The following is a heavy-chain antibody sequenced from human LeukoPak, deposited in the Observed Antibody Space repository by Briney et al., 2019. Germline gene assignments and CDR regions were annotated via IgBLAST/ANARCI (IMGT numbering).Heavy chain of an antibody. D-gene: IGHD3-10*01. CDR3: ARESLTPFKWLGELLYSPNFDY. V-gene: IGHV4-59*01. Sequence: SETLSLTCTVSGGSISSYYWGWIRQPPGKGLEWIGYIYYSGSTNYNPSLKSRVTISVDTSKNQFSLKLSSVTAADTAVYYCARESLTPFKWLGELLYSPNFDYWGQGTLVTASS. CDR1: GGSISSYY. J-gene: IGHJ4*02. CDR2: IYYSGST.